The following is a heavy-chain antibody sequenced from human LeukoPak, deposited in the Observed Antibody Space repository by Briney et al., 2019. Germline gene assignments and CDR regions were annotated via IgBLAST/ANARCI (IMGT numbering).Heavy chain of an antibody. V-gene: IGHV3-11*01. CDR2: ISSSANTI. CDR3: ARAPNYGHSYYFDY. D-gene: IGHD4/OR15-4a*01. CDR1: GFTSSDYY. J-gene: IGHJ4*02. Sequence: GGSLRLSCAASGFTSSDYYMSWIRQAPGKGLEWVSYISSSANTIYYAGSVKGRFTISRDNAKNSLFLQMNSLRAEDTAVYFCARAPNYGHSYYFDYWGQGTLVTVSS.